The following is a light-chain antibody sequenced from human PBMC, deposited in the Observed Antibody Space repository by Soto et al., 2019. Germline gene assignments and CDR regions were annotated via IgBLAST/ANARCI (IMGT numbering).Light chain of an antibody. J-gene: IGKJ5*01. CDR1: QSVNTN. CDR2: GAS. Sequence: EIVMTQSPDTLSVSLGERATLSCSASQSVNTNLAWYQQKAGQAPRLLIYGASTRATGIPARFSGGGSGTEFTLTISSLQSEDFATYYCQQSYSTPSITFGQGTRLEIK. CDR3: QQSYSTPSIT. V-gene: IGKV3-15*01.